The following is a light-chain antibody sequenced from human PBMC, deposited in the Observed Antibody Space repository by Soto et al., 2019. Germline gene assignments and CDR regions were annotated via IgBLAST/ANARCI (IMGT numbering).Light chain of an antibody. CDR1: QSVSSN. CDR2: GAS. J-gene: IGKJ2*01. Sequence: EVVMTQSPATLSVSPGERATLSCWASQSVSSNLTWYQQKPGQAPRLLIYGASTRATAIPARFSGSGSGTEFTLTISRLQSDDSAVYYCQQYDHWPPMYTFGQGTKLEIK. V-gene: IGKV3-15*01. CDR3: QQYDHWPPMYT.